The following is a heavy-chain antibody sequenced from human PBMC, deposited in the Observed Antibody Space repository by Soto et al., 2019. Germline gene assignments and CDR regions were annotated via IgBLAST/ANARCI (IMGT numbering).Heavy chain of an antibody. Sequence: SETLSLTCTVPGGSISSYCWSWIRQPPGKGLEWIGCIYYSGSTNYNPSLKSRVTISVDTSKNQFSLKLSSVTAADTAVYYCAGGYGWFDPWGQGTLVTVSS. V-gene: IGHV4-59*08. D-gene: IGHD5-12*01. CDR3: AGGYGWFDP. J-gene: IGHJ5*02. CDR2: IYYSGST. CDR1: GGSISSYC.